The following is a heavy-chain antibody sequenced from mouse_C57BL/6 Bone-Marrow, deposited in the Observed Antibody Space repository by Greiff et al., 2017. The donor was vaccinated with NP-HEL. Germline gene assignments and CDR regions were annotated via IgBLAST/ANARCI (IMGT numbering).Heavy chain of an antibody. CDR3: AREWGYMVTTGGYYAMDY. CDR1: GYTFTSYW. J-gene: IGHJ4*01. CDR2: IDPNSGGT. V-gene: IGHV1-72*01. D-gene: IGHD2-2*01. Sequence: VQLQQSGAELVKPGASVKLSCKASGYTFTSYWMHWVKQRPGRGLEWIGRIDPNSGGTKYNEKFKSKATLTVDKPSSTAYMQLSSLTSEDSAVYYCAREWGYMVTTGGYYAMDYWGQGTSVTVSS.